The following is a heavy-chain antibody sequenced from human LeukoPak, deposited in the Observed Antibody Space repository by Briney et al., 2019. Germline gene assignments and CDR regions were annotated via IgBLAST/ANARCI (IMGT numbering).Heavy chain of an antibody. Sequence: SETLSLTCAVYVGSFSGYYGSWIRHPPRKALEWIGEINHSGSTNYNPSLKSRVTISVDTSKNQFSLKLSSVTAADTAVYYCARVAVAGRFLQHWGQGTLVTVSS. D-gene: IGHD6-19*01. CDR3: ARVAVAGRFLQH. CDR1: VGSFSGYY. CDR2: INHSGST. V-gene: IGHV4-34*01. J-gene: IGHJ1*01.